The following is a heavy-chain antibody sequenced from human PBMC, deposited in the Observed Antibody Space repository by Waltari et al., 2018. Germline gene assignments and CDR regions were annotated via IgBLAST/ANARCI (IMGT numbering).Heavy chain of an antibody. J-gene: IGHJ2*01. CDR1: GYTFTGYY. CDR2: INTTSGGT. CDR3: AREGSRYFDL. V-gene: IGHV1-2*06. Sequence: QVQLVQSGAAVKKPGASVTVSCKASGYTFTGYYMHWVRHAPGQGVDWMGRINTTSGGTIYAQRFQGRRTMTRETSSSTSYMELSRLRADDTAVYYCAREGSRYFDLWGRGTLVTVSS. D-gene: IGHD6-13*01.